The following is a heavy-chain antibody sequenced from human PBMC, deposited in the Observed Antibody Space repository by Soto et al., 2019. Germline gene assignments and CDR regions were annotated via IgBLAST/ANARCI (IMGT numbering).Heavy chain of an antibody. CDR2: ISPSGSSI. J-gene: IGHJ4*02. CDR3: VRGTNPYGSGCYYRSGDFFDY. V-gene: IGHV3-48*03. CDR1: GFTFSSYE. D-gene: IGHD3-10*01. Sequence: GGSLRLSCAASGFTFSSYEMNWVRQAPGKGLEWIAYISPSGSSIFFTDSVQGRCSVSRDNRKNSLSLTLDRLRGDDTALYYCVRGTNPYGSGCYYRSGDFFDYWDQGTQVTVSS.